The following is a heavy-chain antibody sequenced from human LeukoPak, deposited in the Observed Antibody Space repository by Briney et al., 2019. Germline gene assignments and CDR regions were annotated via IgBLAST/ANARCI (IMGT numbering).Heavy chain of an antibody. J-gene: IGHJ4*02. CDR2: INPSGDT. Sequence: PSVTVSCKASGYTFTSRYMHWVRQAPGQGLGWMGLINPSGDTGYAQKFQGRVTVTRDTSTSTVYMELSSLISEDTAVYYCAADTDYWGQGTLVTVSS. CDR3: AADTDY. V-gene: IGHV1-46*01. CDR1: GYTFTSRY.